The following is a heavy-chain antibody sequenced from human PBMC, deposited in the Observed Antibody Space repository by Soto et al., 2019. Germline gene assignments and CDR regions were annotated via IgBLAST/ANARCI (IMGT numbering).Heavy chain of an antibody. V-gene: IGHV1-46*01. J-gene: IGHJ4*02. CDR3: ARGAAAGVRTFDY. D-gene: IGHD6-13*01. Sequence: QVQLVQSGAEVKKPGASVKVSCKASGYTLTKYYMHWVRQAPGHGLEWMGIINPSGGTTTYAQNFQGRVXRTPDXXTSTVYMELSSLRSEDTAVYYCARGAAAGVRTFDYWGQGTLVTVSS. CDR1: GYTLTKYY. CDR2: INPSGGTT.